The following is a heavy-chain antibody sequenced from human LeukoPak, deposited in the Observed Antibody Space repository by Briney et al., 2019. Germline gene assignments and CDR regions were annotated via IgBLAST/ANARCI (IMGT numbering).Heavy chain of an antibody. Sequence: PSETLSLTCSVSGGSISSGSYYWSWIRQPAGKGLEWIGHIYTSGSTNYNPSLKSRVTISVDTSKNHFSLKLSSMTAADTAVYYCAREYDIAAAGTGLDYWGQGTLVTVSS. V-gene: IGHV4-61*09. D-gene: IGHD6-13*01. CDR2: IYTSGST. CDR1: GGSISSGSYY. CDR3: AREYDIAAAGTGLDY. J-gene: IGHJ4*02.